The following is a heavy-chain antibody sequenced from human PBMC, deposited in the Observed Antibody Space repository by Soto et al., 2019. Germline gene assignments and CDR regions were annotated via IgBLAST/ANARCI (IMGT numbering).Heavy chain of an antibody. Sequence: SETLSLTCTVSGGSISSGGYYWSWIRQHPGKGLEWIGYIYYSGSTYYNPSLKSRVTISVDTSKNQFSLKLSSVTAADTAVYYCARAYYDILTGLDYWGQGTLVTVSS. D-gene: IGHD3-9*01. J-gene: IGHJ4*02. V-gene: IGHV4-31*03. CDR3: ARAYYDILTGLDY. CDR2: IYYSGST. CDR1: GGSISSGGYY.